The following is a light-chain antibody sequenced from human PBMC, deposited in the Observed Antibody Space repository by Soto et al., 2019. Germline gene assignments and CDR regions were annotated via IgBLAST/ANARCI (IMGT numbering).Light chain of an antibody. CDR1: QSVSSSY. V-gene: IGKV3-20*01. J-gene: IGKJ5*01. Sequence: EIVLTQSPGTLSLSPGERATLSCRASQSVSSSYLAWYQQKPGQAPRILIYGASSRATGIPDRFSGSGSGTDFTLTISRLEPEDLAVYYCQQYGSSPITFVQGTRLEIK. CDR3: QQYGSSPIT. CDR2: GAS.